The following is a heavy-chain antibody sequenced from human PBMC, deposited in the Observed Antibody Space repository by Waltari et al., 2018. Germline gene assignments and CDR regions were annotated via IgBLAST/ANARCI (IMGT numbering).Heavy chain of an antibody. Sequence: EVQLVQSGAEVKKPGESLKISCKGSGYSFTSYWIGWVRPMPGNGLEWMGIIYPGASDTRYSPSFQGQVTISADKSISTAYLQWSSLKASDTAMYYCARSYYYDSSGYYPPYYFDYWGQGTLVTVSS. V-gene: IGHV5-51*01. CDR1: GYSFTSYW. CDR2: IYPGASDT. D-gene: IGHD3-22*01. CDR3: ARSYYYDSSGYYPPYYFDY. J-gene: IGHJ4*02.